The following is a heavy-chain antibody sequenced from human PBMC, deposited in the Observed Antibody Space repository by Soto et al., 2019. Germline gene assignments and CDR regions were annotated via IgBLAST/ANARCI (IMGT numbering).Heavy chain of an antibody. J-gene: IGHJ4*02. Sequence: VQLVESGGGVVQPGRSLRLSCAASGFTFSDYAMHWVRQAPGKGLEWVAVVSHDGRNTHYADSVKGRFTISRDSSKNTVFLEMISRRAEEAAVYYCGKGGRQGLVTSDFNYWGQGALVTVSS. CDR1: GFTFSDYA. CDR2: VSHDGRNT. V-gene: IGHV3-30*18. CDR3: GKGGRQGLVTSDFNY. D-gene: IGHD6-19*01.